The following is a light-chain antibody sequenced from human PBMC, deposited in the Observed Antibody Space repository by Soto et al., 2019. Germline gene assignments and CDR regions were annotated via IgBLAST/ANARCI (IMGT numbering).Light chain of an antibody. CDR3: QQDYNLPQT. V-gene: IGKV3D-7*01. Sequence: EIVMMQSPATLSVSPGARAPLSCRASQSVSSSYLSWYQQKPGQAPRLLIYGASTRATGIPARFSGSGSGTDFTLTISSLQPEDFAVYYCQQDYNLPQTFGQGTKVDIK. CDR2: GAS. CDR1: QSVSSSY. J-gene: IGKJ1*01.